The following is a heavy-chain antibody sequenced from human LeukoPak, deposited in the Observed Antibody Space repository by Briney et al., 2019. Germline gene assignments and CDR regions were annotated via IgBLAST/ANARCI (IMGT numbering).Heavy chain of an antibody. D-gene: IGHD3-10*01. J-gene: IGHJ4*02. Sequence: SETPFLTCTVSGGSISSYYWSWIRQPPGKGLEWIGYIYYSGSTNYNPSLKSRVTISVDTSKNQFSLKLSSVTAADTAVYYCARDHRYYGSGSYTYWGQGTLVTVSS. CDR1: GGSISSYY. CDR3: ARDHRYYGSGSYTY. CDR2: IYYSGST. V-gene: IGHV4-59*01.